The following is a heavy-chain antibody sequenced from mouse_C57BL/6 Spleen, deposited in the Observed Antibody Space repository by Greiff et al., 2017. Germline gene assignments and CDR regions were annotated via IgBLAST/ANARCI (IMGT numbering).Heavy chain of an antibody. V-gene: IGHV1-15*01. CDR2: IDPETGGT. CDR3: TRRRTAGLGY. J-gene: IGHJ3*01. D-gene: IGHD1-2*01. CDR1: GYTFTDYE. Sequence: QVQLQQSGAELVRPGASVTLSCKASGYTFTDYEMHWVKQTPVHGLEWIGAIDPETGGTAYNQKFKGKAILTADKSYSTAYMELRSLTSEDSAVYYCTRRRTAGLGYWGQGTLVTVSA.